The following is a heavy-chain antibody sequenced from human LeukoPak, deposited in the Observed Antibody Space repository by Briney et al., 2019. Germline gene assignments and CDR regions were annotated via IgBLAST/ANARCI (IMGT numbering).Heavy chain of an antibody. CDR1: GYIFSSYW. CDR3: ARSLASQGRGYFY. Sequence: GESLKISCKTSGYIFSSYWIGWVRQMPGKGLEWMGIIYPADSDARYSPSFQGQVTISVDKSINTAYLQWSSLKASDTAIYYCARSLASQGRGYFYWGQGPLVTVSS. D-gene: IGHD2-15*01. J-gene: IGHJ4*02. V-gene: IGHV5-51*01. CDR2: IYPADSDA.